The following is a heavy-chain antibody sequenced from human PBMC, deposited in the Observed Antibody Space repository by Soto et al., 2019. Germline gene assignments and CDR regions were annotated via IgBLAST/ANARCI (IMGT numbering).Heavy chain of an antibody. D-gene: IGHD5-18*01. CDR1: GGSISSYY. Sequence: QVQLQESGPGLVKPSETLSLTCTVSGGSISSYYWSWIRQPPGKGLEWIGYIYYSGSTNYNPSLKSRVTISVDTSKNQFSLKLSSVTAADTAVYYCARGIQLWSVYYFDYWGQGTLVTVSS. CDR2: IYYSGST. V-gene: IGHV4-59*01. J-gene: IGHJ4*02. CDR3: ARGIQLWSVYYFDY.